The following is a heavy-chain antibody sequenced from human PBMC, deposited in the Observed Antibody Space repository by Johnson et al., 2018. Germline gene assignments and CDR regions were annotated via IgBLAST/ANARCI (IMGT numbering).Heavy chain of an antibody. Sequence: VQLVQSGGGLVKPGRSLRLSCTASGFTFGDYAMSWFRQAPGKGLEWVGFIRSKAYGGTTEYAASVKGRFTISRDDSKSIAYLQMNSLKTEDTAVYYCTRASEYNWNYEGGDAFDIWGQGTMVTVSS. D-gene: IGHD1-7*01. CDR1: GFTFGDYA. V-gene: IGHV3-49*05. J-gene: IGHJ3*02. CDR3: TRASEYNWNYEGGDAFDI. CDR2: IRSKAYGGTT.